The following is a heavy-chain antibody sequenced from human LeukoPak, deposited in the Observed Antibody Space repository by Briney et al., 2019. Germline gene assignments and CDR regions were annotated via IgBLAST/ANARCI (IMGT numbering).Heavy chain of an antibody. Sequence: GESLKISCKGSGYTFTNYWIGWVRQMPGKGLEWMGIIYPGDSDTRYSPSFQGQVTISADKPISTAYLQWSSLKASDTAMYYCARHPRGDYVWGSYRYLPFDYWGQGTLVTVSS. CDR1: GYTFTNYW. D-gene: IGHD3-16*02. CDR3: ARHPRGDYVWGSYRYLPFDY. J-gene: IGHJ4*02. CDR2: IYPGDSDT. V-gene: IGHV5-51*01.